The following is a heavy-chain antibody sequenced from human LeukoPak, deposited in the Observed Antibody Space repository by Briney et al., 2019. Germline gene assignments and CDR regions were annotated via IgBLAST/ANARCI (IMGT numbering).Heavy chain of an antibody. Sequence: GGSLRLSCAASGFTVSSNYISWVRQVPGKGLEWVSVIYSGGRTYYADSVEGRFTISRHSSKNTVYLQMNSLRVEDTAVYYSARLKYQLIFDYWGQGTLVTVSS. CDR2: IYSGGRT. J-gene: IGHJ4*02. D-gene: IGHD2-2*01. CDR1: GFTVSSNY. V-gene: IGHV3-53*04. CDR3: ARLKYQLIFDY.